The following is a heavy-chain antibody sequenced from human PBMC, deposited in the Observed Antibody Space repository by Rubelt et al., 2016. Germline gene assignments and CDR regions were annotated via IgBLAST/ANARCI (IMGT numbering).Heavy chain of an antibody. D-gene: IGHD6-6*01. J-gene: IGHJ4*02. Sequence: QVQLQESGPGLVKPSETLSLTCTVSGYSISSGYYWGWIRQPPGKGLEWIGSIYHSGSTYYNPSLTVRVTISVATSKNQFSLKLSSVTAADTAVYYCARGLIAALDYWGQGTLVTVSS. V-gene: IGHV4-38-2*02. CDR1: GYSISSGYY. CDR2: IYHSGST. CDR3: ARGLIAALDY.